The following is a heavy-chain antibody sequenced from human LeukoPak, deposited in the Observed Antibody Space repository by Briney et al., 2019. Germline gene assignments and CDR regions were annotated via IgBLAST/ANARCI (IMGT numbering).Heavy chain of an antibody. CDR1: GYTFTGYY. V-gene: IGHV1-2*02. CDR3: ATRRRGGYDFSYYSMDV. Sequence: GASVKVSCKASGYTFTGYYMHWVRQAPGQGLEGMGWINPNSGGTNYAQKFQGRVTMTRATSISTAYMELSRLRSDDTPVYYCATRRRGGYDFSYYSMDVWGQGTTVTVSS. J-gene: IGHJ6*02. CDR2: INPNSGGT. D-gene: IGHD5-12*01.